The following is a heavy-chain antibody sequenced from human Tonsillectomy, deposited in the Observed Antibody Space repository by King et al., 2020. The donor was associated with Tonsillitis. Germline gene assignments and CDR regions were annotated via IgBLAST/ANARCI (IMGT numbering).Heavy chain of an antibody. V-gene: IGHV5-51*01. CDR3: ARQREVYSGRAGGGQMRRSYKAREEGGDY. CDR2: IYPGDSDT. D-gene: IGHD6-13*01. J-gene: IGHJ4*02. CDR1: GYSFTSYW. Sequence: VQLVESGAEVKKPGESLKISCKGSGYSFTSYWIGWVRQMPGKGLEWMGIIYPGDSDTRYSPSFQGQVTISADKSISTAYLQWSSLKASDTAMYYCARQREVYSGRAGGGQMRRSYKAREEGGDYGGKGTLGTVSA.